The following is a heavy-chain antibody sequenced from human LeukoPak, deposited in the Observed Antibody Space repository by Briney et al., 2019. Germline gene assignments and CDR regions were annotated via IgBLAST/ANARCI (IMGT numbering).Heavy chain of an antibody. J-gene: IGHJ4*02. CDR2: IIPILGIA. CDR3: ARVTNGGGSDY. Sequence: ASVKVSCKASGGTFSIYTISWVRQAPGQGLEWMGRIIPILGIANYAQKFQGRVTITADKSTSTAYMELSSLRSEDTAVYYCARVTNGGGSDYWGQGTLVTVSS. V-gene: IGHV1-69*02. CDR1: GGTFSIYT. D-gene: IGHD2-8*01.